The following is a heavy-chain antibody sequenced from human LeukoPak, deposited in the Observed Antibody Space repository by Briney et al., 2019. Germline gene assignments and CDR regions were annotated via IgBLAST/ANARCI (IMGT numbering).Heavy chain of an antibody. D-gene: IGHD3-22*01. J-gene: IGHJ4*02. CDR1: DGSIRSYY. Sequence: PSETLSLTCTVSDGSIRSYYWSWLRQPPGNGLEWIGCIFYSGTTTYNPSVKSRVTMSVDTSKNQFSLKLSSVTAADTAVYYCAREDYYDSSGALNFDYWGQGTLVTVSS. CDR2: IFYSGTT. V-gene: IGHV4-59*12. CDR3: AREDYYDSSGALNFDY.